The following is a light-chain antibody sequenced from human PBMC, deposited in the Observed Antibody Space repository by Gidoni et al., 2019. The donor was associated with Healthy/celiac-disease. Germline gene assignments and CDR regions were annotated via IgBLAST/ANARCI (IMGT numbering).Light chain of an antibody. CDR3: QQYGSSPVLT. J-gene: IGKJ4*01. Sequence: IVLPQSPGTLSLSPGERATLSCRASQSVSSSYLAWYQQKPGQAPRLLIYGASSRATGIPDRFSGSGSGTDFTLTISRLEPEDFAVYYCQQYGSSPVLTFGGGTKVEIK. V-gene: IGKV3-20*01. CDR1: QSVSSSY. CDR2: GAS.